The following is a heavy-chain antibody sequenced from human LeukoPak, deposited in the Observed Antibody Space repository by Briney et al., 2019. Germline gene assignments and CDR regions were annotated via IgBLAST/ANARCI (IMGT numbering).Heavy chain of an antibody. V-gene: IGHV4-39*07. J-gene: IGHJ4*02. Sequence: SETLSLTCTVSGGSVGSGTYYWSWIRQSPGKGLEWIGNVYYSGSAYYNPSLKSRVTMSVDTSKNQFSLKLSSVTAADTAVYYCARRPIINNAWYYFDYWGQGTLVTVSS. D-gene: IGHD1/OR15-1a*01. CDR3: ARRPIINNAWYYFDY. CDR1: GGSVGSGTYY. CDR2: VYYSGSA.